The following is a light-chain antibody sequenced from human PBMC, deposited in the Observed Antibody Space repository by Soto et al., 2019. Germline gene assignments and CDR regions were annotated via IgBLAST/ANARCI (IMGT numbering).Light chain of an antibody. J-gene: IGKJ3*01. V-gene: IGKV3-11*01. CDR1: QTVIHNH. CDR3: QHRNNRPFS. Sequence: EVVLTQSPGTLSLSPGERATVSCRASQTVIHNHLAWHQQKPGQTPRLLVYGASYRATGIPARFSGSGSGTDFTLTISSLEPEDFAVYYCQHRNNRPFSFGPGTKVDI. CDR2: GAS.